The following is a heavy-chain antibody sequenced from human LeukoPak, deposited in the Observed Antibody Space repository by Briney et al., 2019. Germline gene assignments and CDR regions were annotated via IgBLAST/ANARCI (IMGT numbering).Heavy chain of an antibody. D-gene: IGHD6-13*01. J-gene: IGHJ4*02. CDR1: GYTFISYA. CDR2: ILAGNGNT. CDR3: ARDLGEPPFLVPFDY. Sequence: ASVKVSCKASGYTFISYAIHWVRQAPGQRLEWMGWILAGNGNTKYSQKFQDRVTITRDTSASTAYMELSSLRSDDTAVYYCARDLGEPPFLVPFDYWGQGTLVTVSS. V-gene: IGHV1-3*01.